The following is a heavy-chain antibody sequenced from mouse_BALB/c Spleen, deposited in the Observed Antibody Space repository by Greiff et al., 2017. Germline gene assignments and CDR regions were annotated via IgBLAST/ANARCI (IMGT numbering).Heavy chain of an antibody. CDR2: ISTYYGDA. V-gene: IGHV1S137*01. D-gene: IGHD1-1*01. CDR3: ARSTTGYAMDY. Sequence: VKLVESGAELVRPGVSVKISCKGSGYTFTDYAMHWVKQSHAKSLEWIGVISTYYGDASYNQKFKGKATMTVDKSSSTAYMELARLTSEDSAIYYCARSTTGYAMDYWGQGTSVTVSS. CDR1: GYTFTDYA. J-gene: IGHJ4*01.